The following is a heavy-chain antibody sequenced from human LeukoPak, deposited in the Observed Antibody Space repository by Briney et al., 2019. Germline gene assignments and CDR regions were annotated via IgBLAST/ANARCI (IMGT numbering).Heavy chain of an antibody. CDR1: GYSFTSYW. V-gene: IGHV5-10-1*04. Sequence: GESLKISCKGSGYSFTSYWISWVRQMPGKGLEWMGRIDPSDSYTNYSPSFQGQVTISADKSISTAYLQWSSLKASDTAMYYCASTGELRYFDWTHAFDIWGQGTMVTVSS. CDR3: ASTGELRYFDWTHAFDI. CDR2: IDPSDSYT. D-gene: IGHD3-9*01. J-gene: IGHJ3*02.